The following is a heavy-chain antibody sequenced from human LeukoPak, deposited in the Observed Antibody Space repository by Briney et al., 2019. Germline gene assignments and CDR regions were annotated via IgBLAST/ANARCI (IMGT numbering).Heavy chain of an antibody. CDR1: GFTFSSSA. D-gene: IGHD3-10*01. CDR3: AKAILWFGELDY. J-gene: IGHJ4*02. CDR2: ISGSGGST. V-gene: IGHV3-23*01. Sequence: GGSLRLSCAASGFTFSSSAMSWVRQAPGKGLEWVSAISGSGGSTYYADSVKGRFTISRDNSKNTLYLQMNSLRAEDTAVYYCAKAILWFGELDYWAEGTLVTVSS.